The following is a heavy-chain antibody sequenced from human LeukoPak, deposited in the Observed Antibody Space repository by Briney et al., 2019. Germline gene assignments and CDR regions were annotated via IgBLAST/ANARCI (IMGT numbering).Heavy chain of an antibody. CDR3: ARAHYSNYLGQGGFDY. V-gene: IGHV1-18*01. Sequence: ASVKVSCKASGYTFTSYGISWVRQAPGQGLEWMGWISAYNGNTNYAQKLQGRVTMTTDTSTSTAYMELRSLRSDDTAVYYCARAHYSNYLGQGGFDYWGQGTLVTVSS. D-gene: IGHD4-11*01. CDR2: ISAYNGNT. CDR1: GYTFTSYG. J-gene: IGHJ4*02.